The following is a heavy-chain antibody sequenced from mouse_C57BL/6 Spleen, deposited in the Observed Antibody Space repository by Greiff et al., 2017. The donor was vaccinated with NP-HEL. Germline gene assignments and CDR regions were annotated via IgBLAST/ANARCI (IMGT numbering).Heavy chain of an antibody. J-gene: IGHJ4*01. CDR1: GYAFSSYW. Sequence: QVQLQQSGAELVKPGASVKISCKASGYAFSSYWMNWVKQRPGKGLEWIGQIYPGDGDTNYNGKFKGKATLTADKSSSPAYMQLSSLTSEDSAVYFCARGDYGSSYYAMDYWGQGTSVTVSS. V-gene: IGHV1-80*01. D-gene: IGHD1-1*01. CDR2: IYPGDGDT. CDR3: ARGDYGSSYYAMDY.